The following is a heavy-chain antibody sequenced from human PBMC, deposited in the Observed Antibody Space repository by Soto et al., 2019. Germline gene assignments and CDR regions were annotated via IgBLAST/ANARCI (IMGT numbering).Heavy chain of an antibody. D-gene: IGHD3-3*01. CDR1: GFTFRSYP. V-gene: IGHV3-30-3*02. CDR2: VSYDGITK. Sequence: GGSLRLSCATSGFTFRSYPMHWVRQAPGKGLEWVAIVSYDGITKYADSVKGRFTISRDNSNNTLFLQMNSLRTEDTAVYYCTKEGLFWSGSFDSWGQGTLVTVSS. CDR3: TKEGLFWSGSFDS. J-gene: IGHJ4*02.